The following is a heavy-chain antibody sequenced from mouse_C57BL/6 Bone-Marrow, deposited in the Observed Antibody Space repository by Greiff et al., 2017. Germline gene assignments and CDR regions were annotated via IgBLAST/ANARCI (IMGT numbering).Heavy chain of an antibody. J-gene: IGHJ1*03. CDR2: IYPGGGYT. Sequence: QVQLQQSGAELVRPGTSVKMSCKASGYTFTNYWIGWAKQRPGHGLEWIGDIYPGGGYTNYNEKFKGKATLTADKSSSTASMQVSSLTSEDSALYYCARYGYYESYWYFDVWGTGTTVTVSS. V-gene: IGHV1-63*01. D-gene: IGHD2-3*01. CDR3: ARYGYYESYWYFDV. CDR1: GYTFTNYW.